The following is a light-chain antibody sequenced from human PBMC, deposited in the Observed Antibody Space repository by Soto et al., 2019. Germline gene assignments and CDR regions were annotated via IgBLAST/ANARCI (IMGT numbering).Light chain of an antibody. V-gene: IGLV2-14*01. J-gene: IGLJ1*01. CDR2: EVS. CDR3: SSYTSSSTLYV. CDR1: SSDVGGYNY. Sequence: QSALTQPPSASGSPGQSVTISCTGTSSDVGGYNYVSWYQQHPGKAPKLMIYEVSNRPSGVSNRFSGSKSGNPASLTISGLQAEDEADYYCSSYTSSSTLYVFGTGTKVTVL.